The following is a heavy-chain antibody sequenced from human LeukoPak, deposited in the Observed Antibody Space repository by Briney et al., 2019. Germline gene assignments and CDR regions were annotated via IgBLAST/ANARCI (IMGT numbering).Heavy chain of an antibody. CDR1: GGSISTYY. CDR3: ARGGNYWPQWWFDP. J-gene: IGHJ5*02. Sequence: SETLSLTCTVSGGSISTYYWSWIRQPPGKGLKWIGYIYYTGSTSYNPSLKSRVTMSLDASKNQFSLELNSVTPADTAVYYCARGGNYWPQWWFDPWGRGTLVSVSS. V-gene: IGHV4-59*01. CDR2: IYYTGST. D-gene: IGHD1-26*01.